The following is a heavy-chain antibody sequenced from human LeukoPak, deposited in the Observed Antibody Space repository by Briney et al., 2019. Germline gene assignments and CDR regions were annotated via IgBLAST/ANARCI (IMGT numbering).Heavy chain of an antibody. J-gene: IGHJ5*02. CDR1: GFTFSNAW. Sequence: PGGSLRLSCAASGFTFSNAWMSWVRQAPGKGLEWVGRIKSKTDGGTTDYAAPVKGRFAISRDDSKNTLYLQMYSLKTEDTAVYYCTTGRYFDWLSPWGQGTLVTVSS. CDR3: TTGRYFDWLSP. CDR2: IKSKTDGGTT. V-gene: IGHV3-15*01. D-gene: IGHD3-9*01.